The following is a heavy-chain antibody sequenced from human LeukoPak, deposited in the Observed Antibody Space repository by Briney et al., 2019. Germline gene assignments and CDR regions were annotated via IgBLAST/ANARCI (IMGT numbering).Heavy chain of an antibody. CDR1: GFTFDDYG. J-gene: IGHJ6*03. Sequence: GGSLRLSCAASGFTFDDYGMSWVRQAPGKGLEWVSGINWNGGSTGYADSVKGRFTISRDNAKNSLYLQMNSLRAEDTAVYYCAKDRCSNGIGCYYYYMDVWGKGTTVTISS. D-gene: IGHD2-8*01. CDR3: AKDRCSNGIGCYYYYMDV. V-gene: IGHV3-20*04. CDR2: INWNGGST.